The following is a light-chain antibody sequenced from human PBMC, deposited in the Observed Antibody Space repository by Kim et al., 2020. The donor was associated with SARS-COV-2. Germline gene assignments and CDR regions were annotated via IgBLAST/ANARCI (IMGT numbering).Light chain of an antibody. CDR2: AAS. V-gene: IGKV1-39*01. CDR3: QQSYSTPLHS. J-gene: IGKJ2*03. CDR1: QNIGTY. Sequence: ASVGDRVTITCRANQNIGTYLNWYQHKPWKAPQLLIYAASSLRSGVPSRFSGSGSGTDFTLTISSLQPDDFATYYCQQSYSTPLHSFGQGTKLEI.